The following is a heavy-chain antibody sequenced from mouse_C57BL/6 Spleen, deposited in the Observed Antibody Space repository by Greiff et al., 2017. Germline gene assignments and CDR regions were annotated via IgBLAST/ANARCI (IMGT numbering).Heavy chain of an antibody. CDR1: GFTFSDYY. D-gene: IGHD2-10*02. J-gene: IGHJ2*01. Sequence: EVMLVESEGGLVQPGSSMKLSCTASGFTFSDYYMAWVRQVPEKGLEWVANINYDGSSTYYLDSLKSRFIISRDNAKNILYLQMSSLKSEDTATYYCARDGYGIDYWGQGTTLTVSS. CDR3: ARDGYGIDY. CDR2: INYDGSST. V-gene: IGHV5-16*01.